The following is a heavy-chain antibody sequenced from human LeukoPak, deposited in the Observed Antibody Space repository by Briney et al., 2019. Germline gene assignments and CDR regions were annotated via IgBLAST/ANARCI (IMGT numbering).Heavy chain of an antibody. V-gene: IGHV4-61*01. CDR3: ARGFGDWGLSWFDP. CDR2: IYYSGSA. CDR1: GGSVSSGSYY. J-gene: IGHJ5*02. Sequence: SETLSLTCTVSGGSVSSGSYYWSWIRPPPGKGLEWIGYIYYSGSAKYNPSLKSRVTISVDTSKNQFSLKLPSVTAADTAVYYCARGFGDWGLSWFDPWGQGTLVTIFS. D-gene: IGHD3-10*01.